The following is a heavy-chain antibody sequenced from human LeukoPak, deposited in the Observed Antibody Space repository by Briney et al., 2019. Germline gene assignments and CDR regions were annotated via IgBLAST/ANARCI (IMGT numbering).Heavy chain of an antibody. J-gene: IGHJ3*02. CDR3: ARGLPIEVVVAATLNDI. D-gene: IGHD2-15*01. V-gene: IGHV4-34*01. CDR2: INHSGFT. CDR1: GGSFSGYY. Sequence: PSETLSLTCAVYGGSFSGYYWSWIRQPPGKGLEWIGEINHSGFTNYNPSLKSRVTISVDTPKNQFSLKLNFVTAADTAVYYCARGLPIEVVVAATLNDIWGQGTMVTVSS.